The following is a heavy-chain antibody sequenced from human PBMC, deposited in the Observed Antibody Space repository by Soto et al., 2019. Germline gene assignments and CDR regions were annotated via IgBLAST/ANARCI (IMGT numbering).Heavy chain of an antibody. CDR3: AKTAENYYYGMDV. V-gene: IGHV1-69*15. J-gene: IGHJ6*02. CDR2: IIPIFGTA. CDR1: GGTFSSYA. Sequence: QVQLVQSGAEVKKPGSSVKVSCKASGGTFSSYAISWVRQAPGQGLEWMGRIIPIFGTANYAQKFQGRVTITADESTSTPYTELRSLSSEDTALYYRAKTAENYYYGMDVWGQGTTVTVSS.